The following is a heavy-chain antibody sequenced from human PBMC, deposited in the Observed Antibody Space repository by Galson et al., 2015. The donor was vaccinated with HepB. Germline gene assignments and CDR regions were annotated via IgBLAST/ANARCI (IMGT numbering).Heavy chain of an antibody. V-gene: IGHV1-46*01. CDR2: INPSGGST. CDR3: ARAWKSRVGLRSRWGYGMDV. J-gene: IGHJ6*02. D-gene: IGHD5-12*01. Sequence: SVKVSCKASGYTFTSYYMHWVRQAPGQGLEWMGIINPSGGSTSYAQKFQGRVTMTRDTSTSTVYMELSSLRSEDTAVYYCARAWKSRVGLRSRWGYGMDVWGQGTTVTVSS. CDR1: GYTFTSYY.